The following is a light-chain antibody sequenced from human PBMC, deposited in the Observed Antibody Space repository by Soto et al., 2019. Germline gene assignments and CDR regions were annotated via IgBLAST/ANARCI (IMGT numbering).Light chain of an antibody. V-gene: IGLV2-11*01. CDR2: DVT. CDR3: CSYAGSYTGV. Sequence: QSALTQPRSVSESPGQSVTISCTGTSSDVGGYNYVSWYQQHPGKAPKFMIYDVTKRPSGVPDRFSGSKSGNTASLTISGLQAEDEADYYCCSYAGSYTGVFGGGTKLTVL. CDR1: SSDVGGYNY. J-gene: IGLJ3*02.